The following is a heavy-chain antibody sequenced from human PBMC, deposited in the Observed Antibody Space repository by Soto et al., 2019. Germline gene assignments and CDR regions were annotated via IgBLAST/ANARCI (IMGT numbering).Heavy chain of an antibody. Sequence: GGSLRLSCAASGFTFSSYSMNWFRQAPGKGLEWVSSISSSSSYIYYADSVKGRFTISRDNAKNSLYLQMNSLRAEDTAVYYCARGGPVVTPSPFDYWGQGTLVTVSS. D-gene: IGHD2-15*01. CDR3: ARGGPVVTPSPFDY. CDR1: GFTFSSYS. V-gene: IGHV3-21*01. J-gene: IGHJ4*02. CDR2: ISSSSSYI.